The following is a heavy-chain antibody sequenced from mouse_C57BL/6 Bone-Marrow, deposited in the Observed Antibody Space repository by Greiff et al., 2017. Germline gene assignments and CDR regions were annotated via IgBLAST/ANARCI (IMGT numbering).Heavy chain of an antibody. V-gene: IGHV5-4*03. Sequence: EVKLVESGGGLVKPGGSLKLSCAASGFTFSSYAMSWVRQTPEKRLEWVATISDGGSYTYYPDNVKGRFTISRDNAKNNLYLQMSHLKSEDTAMYYCARGRLPPWFAYWGQGTLVTVSA. J-gene: IGHJ3*01. CDR3: ARGRLPPWFAY. CDR1: GFTFSSYA. CDR2: ISDGGSYT. D-gene: IGHD2-4*01.